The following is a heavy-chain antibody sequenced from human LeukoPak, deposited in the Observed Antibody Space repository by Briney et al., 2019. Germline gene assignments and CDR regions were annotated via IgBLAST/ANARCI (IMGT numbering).Heavy chain of an antibody. CDR1: GGTFSSYA. CDR3: ARDGLETGGYYYYYYMDV. J-gene: IGHJ6*03. V-gene: IGHV1-69*11. Sequence: SVKVSCKASGGTFSSYAISWVRPAPGQGLEWMGRIIPILGTANYAQKFQGRVTITADESTSTAYMELSSLRSEDTAVYYCARDGLETGGYYYYYYMDVWGKGTTVTVSS. D-gene: IGHD3-9*01. CDR2: IIPILGTA.